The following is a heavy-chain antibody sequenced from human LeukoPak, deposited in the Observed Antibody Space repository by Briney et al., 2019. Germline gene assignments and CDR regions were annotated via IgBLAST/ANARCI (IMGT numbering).Heavy chain of an antibody. Sequence: GGSLRLSCAASGFTFSSYWMHWGRQAPGKGLVWVSRINSDGSSTSYADSVKGRFTISRDNAKNTLYLQVISLRAEDTAVYYCARDWGEGYFDYWGQGTLVTVSS. CDR3: ARDWGEGYFDY. V-gene: IGHV3-74*01. CDR2: INSDGSST. CDR1: GFTFSSYW. D-gene: IGHD3-16*01. J-gene: IGHJ4*02.